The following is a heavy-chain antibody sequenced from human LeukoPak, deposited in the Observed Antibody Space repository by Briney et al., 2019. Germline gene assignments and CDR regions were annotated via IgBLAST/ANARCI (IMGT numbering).Heavy chain of an antibody. CDR1: GYTFTTYA. CDR3: ARDRSDYGGGIYYFDY. J-gene: IGHJ4*02. Sequence: GASVKVSCKASGYTFTTYAISWVRQAPGQGLEWMGGIIPIFGTANYAQKFQGRVTITADKSTSTAYMELSSLRSEDTAVYYCARDRSDYGGGIYYFDYWGQGTLVTVSS. CDR2: IIPIFGTA. V-gene: IGHV1-69*06. D-gene: IGHD4/OR15-4a*01.